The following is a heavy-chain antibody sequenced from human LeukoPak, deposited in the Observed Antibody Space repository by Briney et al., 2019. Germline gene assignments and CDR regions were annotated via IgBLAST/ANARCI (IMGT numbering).Heavy chain of an antibody. J-gene: IGHJ4*02. CDR2: MWFGATT. D-gene: IGHD1-26*01. V-gene: IGHV4-39*07. CDR1: GDSISSSSSY. CDR3: ARGRRGSYFQDY. Sequence: PSETLSLTCTVSGDSISSSSSYWGWIRQPPGKGLEWIGSMWFGATTSYDPSLKSRATISVDPSKTQFSLKLSSVTAADTALYYCARGRRGSYFQDYWGQGTLVTVSS.